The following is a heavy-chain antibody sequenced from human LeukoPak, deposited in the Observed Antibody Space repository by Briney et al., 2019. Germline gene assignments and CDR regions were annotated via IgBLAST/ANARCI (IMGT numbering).Heavy chain of an antibody. V-gene: IGHV3-48*01. CDR2: ISSRSGTT. CDR1: GFTFSSYS. CDR3: ARQGWLQLNFLDY. D-gene: IGHD5-24*01. J-gene: IGHJ4*02. Sequence: PGGSLRLSCAVSGFTFSSYSMNWVRQAPGRGRDVGSYISSRSGTTYYADSVKGRFTISRDNAKNSLYLQMNSLRAEDTAVYFCARQGWLQLNFLDYWGRGTLVTVSS.